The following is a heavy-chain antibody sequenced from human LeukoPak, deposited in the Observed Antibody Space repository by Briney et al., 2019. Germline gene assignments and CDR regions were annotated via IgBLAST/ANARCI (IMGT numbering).Heavy chain of an antibody. V-gene: IGHV4-30-2*01. Sequence: SQTLSLTCTVSGGSISSGGYYCSWIRQPPGKGLEWIGYIYHSGSTYYNPSLKSRVTISVDRSKNQFSLKLSSVTAADTAVYYCARVDMGIAAAWGAFDIWGQGTMVTVSS. CDR1: GGSISSGGYY. CDR2: IYHSGST. D-gene: IGHD6-13*01. CDR3: ARVDMGIAAAWGAFDI. J-gene: IGHJ3*02.